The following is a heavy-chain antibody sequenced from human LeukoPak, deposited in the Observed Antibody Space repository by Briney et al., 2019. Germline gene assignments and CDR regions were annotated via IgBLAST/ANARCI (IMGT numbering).Heavy chain of an antibody. J-gene: IGHJ4*02. V-gene: IGHV3-21*01. D-gene: IGHD3-22*01. CDR1: GFTFDDYG. CDR2: VSSSSRYI. CDR3: ARAAPYFDSSGYYSSGVVDY. Sequence: GGSLRLSCAASGFTFDDYGMSWVRQAPGKGLEWVSSVSSSSRYIYYADSVKGRFTISRDNAKNSLYLQMNSLRAEDTAVYYCARAAPYFDSSGYYSSGVVDYWGQGTLVTVSS.